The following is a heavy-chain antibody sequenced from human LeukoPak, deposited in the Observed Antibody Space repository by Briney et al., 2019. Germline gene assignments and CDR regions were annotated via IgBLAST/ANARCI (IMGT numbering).Heavy chain of an antibody. D-gene: IGHD5-18*01. CDR2: ISGSAHKI. Sequence: GGSLRLSCVASGITFSNYAVSWVRQAPEKGLDWVSVISGSAHKIRYADSVKGRFTISRDNSENIVYLQMNNLRAEDTAVYYCAGRVTGYSSGYAYWGQGTLVTVSS. V-gene: IGHV3-23*01. CDR1: GITFSNYA. CDR3: AGRVTGYSSGYAY. J-gene: IGHJ4*02.